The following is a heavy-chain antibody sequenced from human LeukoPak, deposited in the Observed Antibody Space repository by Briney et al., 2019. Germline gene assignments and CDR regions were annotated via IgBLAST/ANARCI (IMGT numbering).Heavy chain of an antibody. D-gene: IGHD3-10*01. CDR3: ARVDGSGPNAPNDC. V-gene: IGHV1-3*01. J-gene: IGHJ4*02. CDR1: RYPFTSFA. Sequence: ASVKVSCKASRYPFTSFALHWVRQAPGQRLEGMGWIHVGSGNTEYSQKFQGRVTITRDTPATTTYMELSSLRSEDTAVYYCARVDGSGPNAPNDCWGQGSLVTVSS. CDR2: IHVGSGNT.